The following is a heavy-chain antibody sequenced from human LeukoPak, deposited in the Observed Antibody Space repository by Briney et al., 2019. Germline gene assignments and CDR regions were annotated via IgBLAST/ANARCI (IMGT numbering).Heavy chain of an antibody. CDR2: INPSGGST. CDR1: GYTFTSYY. CDR3: ARDEIAAASYYYYGMDV. Sequence: ASVKVSCKASGYTFTSYYMHWVRQAPGQGLEWMGIINPSGGSTSYAQKFQGRVTMTRDTSTSTVYMELSSLRSEDTAVYYCARDEIAAASYYYYGMDVWGQGTRSPSP. J-gene: IGHJ6*02. V-gene: IGHV1-46*01. D-gene: IGHD6-13*01.